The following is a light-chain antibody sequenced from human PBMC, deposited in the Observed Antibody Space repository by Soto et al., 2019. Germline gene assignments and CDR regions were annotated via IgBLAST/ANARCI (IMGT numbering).Light chain of an antibody. V-gene: IGKV3-11*01. Sequence: EIVMTQSPATLSVSPGERVTLSCRASQSVSSYLAWYQQKPGQAPRLLIYGASTRATGIPARFSGSGSGTDFTLTISSLEPEDFAVYYCQQRAIWPLTFGGGTKVDIK. CDR1: QSVSSY. J-gene: IGKJ4*01. CDR2: GAS. CDR3: QQRAIWPLT.